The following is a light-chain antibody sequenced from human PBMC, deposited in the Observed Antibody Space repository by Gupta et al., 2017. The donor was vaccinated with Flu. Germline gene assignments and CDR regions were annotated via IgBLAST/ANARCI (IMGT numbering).Light chain of an antibody. J-gene: IGKJ1*01. V-gene: IGKV1-5*03. CDR1: HSISSW. CDR2: KAS. CDR3: QQYNSYPET. Sequence: DIQMTQSPPALSASVGDRVTITSRSSHSISSWLAWYQQKPGKAPKLLIYKASRRGSGVPERFSGSGSGTEFTLTISSLQPDDFASYYCQQYNSYPETFGQGTKVEIK.